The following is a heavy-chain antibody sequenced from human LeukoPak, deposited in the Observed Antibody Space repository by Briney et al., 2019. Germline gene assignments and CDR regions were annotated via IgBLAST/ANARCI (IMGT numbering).Heavy chain of an antibody. D-gene: IGHD6-13*01. V-gene: IGHV1-2*02. Sequence: GASVKVSCKASGYTFTGYYMHWVRQAPGQGLEWMGWINPNSGGTNYAQKFQGRVTMTRDTSISTAYMELSRLRSDDTAVYYCARQVHSSSWSSYFDYWGQETLVTVSS. CDR2: INPNSGGT. CDR1: GYTFTGYY. CDR3: ARQVHSSSWSSYFDY. J-gene: IGHJ4*02.